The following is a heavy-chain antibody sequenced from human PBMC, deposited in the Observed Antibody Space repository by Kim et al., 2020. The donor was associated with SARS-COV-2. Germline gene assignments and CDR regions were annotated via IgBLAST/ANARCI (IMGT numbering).Heavy chain of an antibody. Sequence: GGSLRLSCAASGFTFSSYGMHWVRQAPGKGLEWVAVISYDGSNKYYADSVKGRFTISRDNSKNTLYLQMNSLRAEDTAVYYCAKDLSYYGMDVWGQGTTVTVSS. J-gene: IGHJ6*02. CDR3: AKDLSYYGMDV. CDR1: GFTFSSYG. V-gene: IGHV3-30*18. CDR2: ISYDGSNK.